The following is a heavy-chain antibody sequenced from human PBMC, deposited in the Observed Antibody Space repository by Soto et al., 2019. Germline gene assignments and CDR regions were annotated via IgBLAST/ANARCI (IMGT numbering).Heavy chain of an antibody. Sequence: QPGGSLRLSXAASGFTFSSYAMSWVRQAPGKGLEWVSAISGSGGSTYYADSVKGRFTISRDNSKDTLYLQMNSLRAEDTAVYYCAKDSRDGKPYYYYGMDVWGQGTMVTVSS. CDR2: ISGSGGST. V-gene: IGHV3-23*01. J-gene: IGHJ6*02. CDR3: AKDSRDGKPYYYYGMDV. CDR1: GFTFSSYA.